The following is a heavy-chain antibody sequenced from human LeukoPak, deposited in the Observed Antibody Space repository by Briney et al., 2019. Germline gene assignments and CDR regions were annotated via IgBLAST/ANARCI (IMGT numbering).Heavy chain of an antibody. D-gene: IGHD4-17*01. CDR1: GFTFSSYS. CDR2: ISSSSSYI. J-gene: IGHJ4*02. V-gene: IGHV3-21*01. CDR3: ARTFASDYGDYWFDY. Sequence: KTGGSLRLSCAASGFTFSSYSMNWVRQAPGKGLEWVSSISSSSSYIYYADSVKGRFTISRDNAKNSLYLQMNGLRAEDTAVYYCARTFASDYGDYWFDYWGQGTLATVSS.